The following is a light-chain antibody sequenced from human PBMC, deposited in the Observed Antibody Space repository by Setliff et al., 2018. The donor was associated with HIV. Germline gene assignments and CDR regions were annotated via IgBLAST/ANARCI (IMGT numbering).Light chain of an antibody. J-gene: IGLJ1*01. CDR1: TSNVGAGYD. CDR2: GNI. CDR3: QSYDSSLSAHV. V-gene: IGLV1-40*01. Sequence: QSVLTQPPSVSGAPGQRVTISCTGSTSNVGAGYDVHWYRQFPGTAPKLLIYGNINRPSGVPDRFSGSKSGTSGSLTITGLQAEDEADYYCQSYDSSLSAHVFGTGTKVTVL.